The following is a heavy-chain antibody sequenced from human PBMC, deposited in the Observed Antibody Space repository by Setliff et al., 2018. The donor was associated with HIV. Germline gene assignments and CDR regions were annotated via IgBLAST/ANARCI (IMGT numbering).Heavy chain of an antibody. CDR2: IYTTGST. J-gene: IGHJ4*02. Sequence: SETLSLTCTVSGGSISGYYWSWIRRPAGKGLEWIGRIYTTGSTNYNPSLKSRVTMSVDTSKNQFSLKLSSVTAADTAVYFCARHDSGGYYSLDYWGQGTLVTVSS. CDR1: GGSISGYY. D-gene: IGHD3-22*01. CDR3: ARHDSGGYYSLDY. V-gene: IGHV4-4*07.